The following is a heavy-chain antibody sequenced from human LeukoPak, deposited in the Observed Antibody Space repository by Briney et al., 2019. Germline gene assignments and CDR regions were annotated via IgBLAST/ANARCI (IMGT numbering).Heavy chain of an antibody. D-gene: IGHD3-10*01. CDR2: SYYSGST. CDR1: GGSINSSGYY. V-gene: IGHV4-39*01. Sequence: PSETLSLTCAVSGGSINSSGYYWGWLRQPPGKGLEWIGSSYYSGSTYYTPSLKSRVTVSVDTSKNQFSLKLTSVTAADTAVYYCARIIGTRSYYFDYWGQGTLVTVSS. CDR3: ARIIGTRSYYFDY. J-gene: IGHJ4*02.